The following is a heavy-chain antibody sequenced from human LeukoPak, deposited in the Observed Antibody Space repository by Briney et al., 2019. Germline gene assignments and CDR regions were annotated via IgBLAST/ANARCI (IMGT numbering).Heavy chain of an antibody. Sequence: PGGSLRLSCAASGFTFSDYYMSWIRQAPGKGLEWVSAISGSGGSTYYADSVKGRFTISRDNSKNTLYLQMNSLRAEDTAVYYCAKSPSGVRAYYYYYMDVWGKGTTVPVSS. CDR2: ISGSGGST. CDR3: AKSPSGVRAYYYYYMDV. J-gene: IGHJ6*03. V-gene: IGHV3-23*01. D-gene: IGHD3-10*01. CDR1: GFTFSDYY.